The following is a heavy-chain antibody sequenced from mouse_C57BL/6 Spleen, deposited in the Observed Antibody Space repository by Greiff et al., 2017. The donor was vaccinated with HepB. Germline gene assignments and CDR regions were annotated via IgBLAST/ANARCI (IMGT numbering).Heavy chain of an antibody. CDR3: ARPLRWAMDY. J-gene: IGHJ4*01. CDR1: GYTFTDYY. D-gene: IGHD1-1*01. V-gene: IGHV1-26*01. CDR2: INPNNGGT. Sequence: EVMLVESGPELVKPGASVKISCKASGYTFTDYYMNWVKQSHGKSLEWIGDINPNNGGTSYNQKFKGKATLTVDKSSSTAYMELRSLTSEDSAVYYCARPLRWAMDYWGQGTSVTVSS.